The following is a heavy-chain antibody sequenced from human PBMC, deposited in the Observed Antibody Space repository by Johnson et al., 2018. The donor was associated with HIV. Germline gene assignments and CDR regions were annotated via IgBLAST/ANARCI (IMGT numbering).Heavy chain of an antibody. CDR1: GFTVSSNY. Sequence: VQLVESGGGLVQPGGSLRLSCAASGFTVSSNYMSWVRQAPGKGLEWVSVIYSGASTYYADSVKGRFTISRDNSKNTLYLQMNSLRVEDTAVYYCASSSPYSGSYGDAFDIWGQGTLVTVSS. D-gene: IGHD1-26*01. J-gene: IGHJ3*02. CDR3: ASSSPYSGSYGDAFDI. CDR2: IYSGAST. V-gene: IGHV3-66*01.